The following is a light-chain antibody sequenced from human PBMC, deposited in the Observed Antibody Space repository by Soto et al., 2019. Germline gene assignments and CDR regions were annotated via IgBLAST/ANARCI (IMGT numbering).Light chain of an antibody. CDR2: GAS. V-gene: IGKV3-20*01. J-gene: IGKJ2*01. CDR1: QSVSSRY. Sequence: EIVLTQSPGTLSLSPGERATLSCRASQSVSSRYLAWYQQKPGQAPRLLFYGASSRGTGIPDRFSCSGSGTDFTVTISRLEPEDFEVSYCQQYGSSPPMYTFGQGTKLEIK. CDR3: QQYGSSPPMYT.